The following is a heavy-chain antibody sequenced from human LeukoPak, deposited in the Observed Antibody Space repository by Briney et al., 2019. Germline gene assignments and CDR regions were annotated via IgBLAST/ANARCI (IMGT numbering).Heavy chain of an antibody. CDR2: INSDGSST. J-gene: IGHJ4*02. D-gene: IGHD3-10*01. V-gene: IGHV3-74*01. CDR3: ARDLEDYYGSGSYSPGY. CDR1: GFTFSSYW. Sequence: GGSLRLSCAASGFTFSSYWMHRVRQAPGKGLVWVSRINSDGSSTSYADSVKGRFTISRDNAKNTLYLQMNSLRAEDTAVYYCARDLEDYYGSGSYSPGYWGQGTLVTVSS.